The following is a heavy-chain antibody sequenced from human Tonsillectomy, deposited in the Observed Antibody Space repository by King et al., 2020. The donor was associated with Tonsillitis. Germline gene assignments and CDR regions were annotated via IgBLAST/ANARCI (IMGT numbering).Heavy chain of an antibody. Sequence: VQLVESGGGLLQPGGSLRLSCAASGFTFSSYAMSWVRQAPGKGLEWVSAISGSGGSTYYADSVKGRFTISRDNSKNTLYLQMNSLRAEDTAVYYCAKDRRDCSSTSCYNWFDPWGQGTLVTVSS. V-gene: IGHV3-23*04. CDR2: ISGSGGST. CDR3: AKDRRDCSSTSCYNWFDP. J-gene: IGHJ5*02. D-gene: IGHD2-2*01. CDR1: GFTFSSYA.